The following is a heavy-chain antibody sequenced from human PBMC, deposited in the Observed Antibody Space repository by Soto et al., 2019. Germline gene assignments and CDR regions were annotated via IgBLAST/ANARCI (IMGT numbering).Heavy chain of an antibody. CDR1: GGSFSGYY. J-gene: IGHJ4*02. Sequence: PSETLSLTXAVYGGSFSGYYWSWIRQPPGKGLEWIGEINHSGSTNYNPSLKSRVTISVDTSKNQFSLKLSSVTAADTAVYYCARARTTVTGDYFDYWGQGTLVTVSS. CDR3: ARARTTVTGDYFDY. CDR2: INHSGST. D-gene: IGHD4-17*01. V-gene: IGHV4-34*01.